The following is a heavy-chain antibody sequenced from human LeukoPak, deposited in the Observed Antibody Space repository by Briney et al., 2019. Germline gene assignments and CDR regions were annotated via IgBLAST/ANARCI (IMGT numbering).Heavy chain of an antibody. CDR2: IYTSGGT. Sequence: SETLSLTCMVSGGSISSYYWSWIRQPAGKGLEWIGRIYTSGGTDYNPSLKSRDNMSVDTSKNHFSLKLSSVAAADTAVYYCARGIVPIVGVVTAGYYYYYMDVWGKGTTVTVSS. D-gene: IGHD3-3*01. CDR1: GGSISSYY. J-gene: IGHJ6*03. CDR3: ARGIVPIVGVVTAGYYYYYMDV. V-gene: IGHV4-4*07.